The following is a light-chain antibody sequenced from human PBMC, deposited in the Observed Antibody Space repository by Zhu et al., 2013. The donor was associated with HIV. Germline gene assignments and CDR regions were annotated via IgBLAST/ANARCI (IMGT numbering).Light chain of an antibody. CDR1: NIGSRN. J-gene: IGLJ2*01. V-gene: IGLV3-21*02. CDR2: DDN. CDR3: SSRDTTGDHLV. Sequence: SYELSQSPSVSVAPGQTASVSCGGTNIGSRNVHWYQQKPGQAPILVVYDDNDRPSGIPDRFSGSSSGNTASLTLTGAQAEDEADFYCSSRDTTGDHLVFGGGTTLTVV.